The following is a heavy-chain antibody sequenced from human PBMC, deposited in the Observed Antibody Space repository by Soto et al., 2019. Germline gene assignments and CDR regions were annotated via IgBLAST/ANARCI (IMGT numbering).Heavy chain of an antibody. CDR1: GDTFTDYY. V-gene: IGHV1-46*01. Sequence: QVQLMQSGAEVKKPGASVKVSCKASGDTFTDYYIHWVRQAPGQGLEWMGTVNPSGGHTTYAQHYRGRVTMTRDTYTSTLYMELTSLTSRDTAIYYCARGGHVVVVTADLDDWGQGTLVTVSS. J-gene: IGHJ4*02. CDR3: ARGGHVVVVTADLDD. D-gene: IGHD2-21*02. CDR2: VNPSGGHT.